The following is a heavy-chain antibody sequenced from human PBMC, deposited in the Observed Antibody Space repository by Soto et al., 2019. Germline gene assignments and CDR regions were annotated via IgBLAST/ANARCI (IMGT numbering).Heavy chain of an antibody. V-gene: IGHV1-3*01. CDR1: GYTFTSYA. Sequence: ASVKVSCKASGYTFTSYAMHWVRQAPGQRLEWMGWIDPGNGNTKYSQRFQGRVTINRDTSASTAYMELSSLRSEDTAVYYCARERSPSGSYIDFWGQGTLVTVSS. J-gene: IGHJ4*02. CDR2: IDPGNGNT. CDR3: ARERSPSGSYIDF. D-gene: IGHD1-26*01.